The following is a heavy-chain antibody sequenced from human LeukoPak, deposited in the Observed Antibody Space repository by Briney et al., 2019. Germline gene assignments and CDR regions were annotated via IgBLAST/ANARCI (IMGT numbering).Heavy chain of an antibody. CDR2: TYYRSKWYN. V-gene: IGHV6-1*01. CDR1: GDTVSAITSS. Sequence: SQTLSLTCAISGDTVSAITSSWQWIRQSPSRGLEWLGRTYYRSKWYNEYAGSVRSRITINPDTSKNQSSLQLNSVTPEDTAIYYCARSTTGSFDYWGQGTLVTVSS. D-gene: IGHD1-1*01. J-gene: IGHJ4*02. CDR3: ARSTTGSFDY.